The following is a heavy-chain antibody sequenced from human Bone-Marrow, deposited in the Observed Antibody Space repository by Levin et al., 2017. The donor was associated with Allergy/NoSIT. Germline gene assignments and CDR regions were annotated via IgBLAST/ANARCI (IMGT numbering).Heavy chain of an antibody. CDR1: GYTFTDYY. V-gene: IGHV1-2*02. Sequence: ASVKVSCKATGYTFTDYYIHWIRKTPGQGLEWIGWIDPTHGGTQFSEKFHDRLVLTRNSSINTAYMELGKLRSGDTALYYCARGGASSNDYWGRGTLVTVSS. J-gene: IGHJ4*02. D-gene: IGHD6-13*01. CDR2: IDPTHGGT. CDR3: ARGGASSNDY.